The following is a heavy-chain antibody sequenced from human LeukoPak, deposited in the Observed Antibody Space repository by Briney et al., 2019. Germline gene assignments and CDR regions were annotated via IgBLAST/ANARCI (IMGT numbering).Heavy chain of an antibody. V-gene: IGHV1-18*01. J-gene: IGHJ4*02. CDR3: ARDLKRGYSSGRYSWGTGSSNDY. D-gene: IGHD6-19*01. CDR1: GYTFTSYG. CDR2: ISGYNGNT. Sequence: ASVKVSCKASGYTFTSYGISWVRQAPGQGLEWMGWISGYNGNTNYAQKLQGRVTTTTDTSTSTAYMELRSLRSDDTAVYYCARDLKRGYSSGRYSWGTGSSNDYWGQGTLVTASS.